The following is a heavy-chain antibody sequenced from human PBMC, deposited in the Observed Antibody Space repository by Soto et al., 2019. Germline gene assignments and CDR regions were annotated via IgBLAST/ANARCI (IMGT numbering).Heavy chain of an antibody. J-gene: IGHJ3*02. CDR2: ISAYNGNT. CDR1: GYTFTSYG. D-gene: IGHD5-12*01. Sequence: ASVKVSFKASGYTFTSYGISWVRQAPGQGLEWMGWISAYNGNTNYAQKLQGRVTMTTDTSTSTAYMELRSLRSDDTAVYYCARDIVATIPRSYGAFDIWGQGTMVTVSS. CDR3: ARDIVATIPRSYGAFDI. V-gene: IGHV1-18*01.